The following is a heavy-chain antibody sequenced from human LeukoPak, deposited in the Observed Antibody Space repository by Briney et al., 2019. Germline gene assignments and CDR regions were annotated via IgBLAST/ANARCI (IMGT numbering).Heavy chain of an antibody. CDR3: ARDIEVVVLGTSWFDP. D-gene: IGHD2-15*01. CDR2: ISTNTGNP. CDR1: GYTFTSYG. Sequence: GASVKVSCKASGYTFTSYGISWVRQAPGQGLEWMGWISTNTGNPTYAQGFTGRFVFSLDTSVNTAYLQISSLKAEDTAVYYCARDIEVVVLGTSWFDPWGQGTLVTVSS. J-gene: IGHJ5*02. V-gene: IGHV7-4-1*02.